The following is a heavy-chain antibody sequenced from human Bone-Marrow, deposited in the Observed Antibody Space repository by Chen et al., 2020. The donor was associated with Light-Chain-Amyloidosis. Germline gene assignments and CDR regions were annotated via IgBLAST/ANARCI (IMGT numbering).Heavy chain of an antibody. V-gene: IGHV3-48*03. Sequence: VQLVESGGGLVQPGGSLRLSCAASGFTFSSYEMNWVRQAPGKGLEWVSYISSSGSTIYYADSVKGRFTISRDNAKNSLYLQMNSLRAEDTAVYYCARGPIAAAFVGYFDYWGQGTLVTVSS. CDR2: ISSSGSTI. J-gene: IGHJ4*02. CDR3: ARGPIAAAFVGYFDY. CDR1: GFTFSSYE. D-gene: IGHD6-13*01.